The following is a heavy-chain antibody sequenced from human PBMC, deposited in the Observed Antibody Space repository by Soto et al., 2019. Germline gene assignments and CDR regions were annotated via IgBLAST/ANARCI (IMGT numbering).Heavy chain of an antibody. V-gene: IGHV1-69*01. CDR2: IIPIFSTT. Sequence: QVQPVQSGAEVKKPGSSVKVSCKASGGTFSSYAISWVRQAPGQGLEWMGDIIPIFSTTRHAQKFQGRVTITADESTTTAYMELNSLTSDDTAVYYCAGGEHASTWFYFDYWGQGTLVTVSS. D-gene: IGHD6-13*01. CDR3: AGGEHASTWFYFDY. CDR1: GGTFSSYA. J-gene: IGHJ4*02.